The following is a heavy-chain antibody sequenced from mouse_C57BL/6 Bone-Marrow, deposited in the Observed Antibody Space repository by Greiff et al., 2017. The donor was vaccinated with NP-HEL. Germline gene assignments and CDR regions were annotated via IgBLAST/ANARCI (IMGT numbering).Heavy chain of an antibody. CDR1: GYTFTSYW. Sequence: QVQLQQPGAELVKPGASVKMSCKASGYTFTSYWITWVKQRPGQGLEWIGDIYPGSGSTNYNEKFKSKATLTVDTSSSTAYMQLSSLTSEDSAVYYCARAGFTTVVDDYAMDYWGQGTSVTVSS. D-gene: IGHD1-1*01. V-gene: IGHV1-55*01. J-gene: IGHJ4*01. CDR3: ARAGFTTVVDDYAMDY. CDR2: IYPGSGST.